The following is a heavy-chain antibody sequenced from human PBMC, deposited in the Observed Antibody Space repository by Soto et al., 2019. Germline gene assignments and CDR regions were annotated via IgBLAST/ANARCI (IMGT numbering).Heavy chain of an antibody. CDR1: GFPFTTYG. CDR2: ISYDGSNT. V-gene: IGHV3-30*03. D-gene: IGHD3-10*01. Sequence: QVQLVESGGGVVQPGRSLRLSCAASGFPFTTYGMHWVREGPGKGLEWVAVISYDGSNTYYADSVKGRFTISRDNSTNTLYLQMNSLRPEDTALYYCVGGQYYFDYRGQGPLVTVSS. J-gene: IGHJ4*02. CDR3: VGGQYYFDY.